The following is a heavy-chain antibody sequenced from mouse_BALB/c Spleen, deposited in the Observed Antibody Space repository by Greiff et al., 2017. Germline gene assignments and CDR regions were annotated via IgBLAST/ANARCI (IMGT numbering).Heavy chain of an antibody. CDR3: ARGLRNAMDY. V-gene: IGHV1-80*01. CDR2: IYPGDGDT. D-gene: IGHD1-1*01. J-gene: IGHJ4*01. CDR1: GYAFSSYW. Sequence: VQLQQSGAELVRPGSSVKISCKASGYAFSSYWMNWVKQRPGQGLEWIGQIYPGDGDTNYNGKFKGKATLTADKSSSTAYMQLSSLTSEDSAVYFCARGLRNAMDYWGQGTSVTVSS.